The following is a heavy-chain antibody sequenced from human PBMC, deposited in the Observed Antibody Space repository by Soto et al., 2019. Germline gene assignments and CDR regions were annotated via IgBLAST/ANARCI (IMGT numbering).Heavy chain of an antibody. D-gene: IGHD1-20*01. CDR3: ALISRLRVSNNWLPLIEY. Sequence: GSGPTLVNPTQTLTLTCTFSGFSLSTSGMCVSWIRQPPGKALEWLARIDWDDDKYYSTSLETRITIFKDTSKNQVVLIMTNMDPVDTATYYCALISRLRVSNNWLPLIEYWGQGTLVTVSS. J-gene: IGHJ4*02. CDR2: IDWDDDK. CDR1: GFSLSTSGMC. V-gene: IGHV2-70*11.